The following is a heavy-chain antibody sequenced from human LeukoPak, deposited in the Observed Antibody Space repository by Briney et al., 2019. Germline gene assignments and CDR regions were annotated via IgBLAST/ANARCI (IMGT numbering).Heavy chain of an antibody. V-gene: IGHV3-74*01. CDR3: TMDIFGPRDH. CDR2: IAPDGSRT. CDR1: GFTVNAYW. Sequence: GGSLRLSCVVSGFTVNAYWMHWVRQAPGGGLVWVSRIAPDGSRTDYADSVKGRFTISSDYAKNKVYLQLNSLRPEDTALYHCTMDIFGPRDHWGQGALATVSS. J-gene: IGHJ4*02. D-gene: IGHD2-2*03.